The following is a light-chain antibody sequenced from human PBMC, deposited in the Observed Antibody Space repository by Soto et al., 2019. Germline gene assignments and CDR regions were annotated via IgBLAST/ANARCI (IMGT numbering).Light chain of an antibody. CDR1: QSVSSDH. V-gene: IGKV3-20*01. Sequence: IVLTQSPGTLSLSPGERATLSCRASQSVSSDHFAWYQQKPGQAPRLLIYGTSSRATGIPDGFSGSGSGTDFTLTISRLEPEDFAVYFCQQYLTFGQGTKVDIK. CDR3: QQYLT. CDR2: GTS. J-gene: IGKJ1*01.